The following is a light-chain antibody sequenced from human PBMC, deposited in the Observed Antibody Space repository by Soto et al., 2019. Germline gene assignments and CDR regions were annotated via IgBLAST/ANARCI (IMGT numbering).Light chain of an antibody. CDR2: DAS. CDR3: QRRSNLPLT. J-gene: IGKJ4*01. Sequence: EIVLTQSPATLSLSPGERATLSSSASQCLSSSLAWDQQKPGQAPRLLIYDASNSATGIPARFSGSGSGTDFTLTIGALEPADFAVYYWQRRSNLPLTFGGGTMMEI. CDR1: QCLSSS. V-gene: IGKV3-11*01.